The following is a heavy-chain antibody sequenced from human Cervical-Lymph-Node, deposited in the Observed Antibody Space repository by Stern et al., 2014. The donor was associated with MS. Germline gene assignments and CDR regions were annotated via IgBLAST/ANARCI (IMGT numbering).Heavy chain of an antibody. D-gene: IGHD2-2*02. CDR3: AAGPILGAATGY. CDR1: GFAFITSG. CDR2: IVLGSGNT. Sequence: QLVQSGPEVKKPGTSVKVSCKASGFAFITSGVQWVRQARGQRLEWMGWIVLGSGNTNYAQKVQERPTIPRDMSTSTAYMELSSLRSEDTAMYYCAAGPILGAATGYWGQGTLVTVSS. V-gene: IGHV1-58*01. J-gene: IGHJ4*02.